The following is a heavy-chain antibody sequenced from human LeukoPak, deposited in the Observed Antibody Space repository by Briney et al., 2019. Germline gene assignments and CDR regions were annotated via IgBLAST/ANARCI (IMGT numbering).Heavy chain of an antibody. CDR3: AKDGNGDPTGDYYGMDV. V-gene: IGHV3-30*18. CDR1: GFTFSSYG. D-gene: IGHD4-17*01. CDR2: ISYDGSNK. J-gene: IGHJ6*02. Sequence: GRSLRLSCAASGFTFSSYGMHWVRKAPGKGLEWVAVISYDGSNKYYADSVKGRFTISRDNSKNTLYLQMNSLRAEDTAVYYCAKDGNGDPTGDYYGMDVWGQGTTVTVSS.